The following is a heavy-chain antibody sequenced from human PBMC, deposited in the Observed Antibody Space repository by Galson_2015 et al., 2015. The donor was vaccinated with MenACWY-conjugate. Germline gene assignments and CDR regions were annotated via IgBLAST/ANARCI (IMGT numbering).Heavy chain of an antibody. CDR2: IYSSGGT. D-gene: IGHD3-3*01. CDR3: ARDRSGYYQYGMDV. Sequence: SETLSLTCTVSVGSITSYYWSWIRQPPGKGLEWIGFIYSSGGTKYNPSLKSRVIVSSDTSKNQIFLKVNSVTAADTAVYYCARDRSGYYQYGMDVWGQGTTVTVSS. CDR1: VGSITSYY. V-gene: IGHV4-59*01. J-gene: IGHJ6*02.